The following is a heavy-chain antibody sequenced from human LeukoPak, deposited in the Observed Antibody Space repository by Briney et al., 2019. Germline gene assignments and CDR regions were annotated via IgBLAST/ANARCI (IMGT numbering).Heavy chain of an antibody. V-gene: IGHV3-74*01. D-gene: IGHD5-24*01. J-gene: IGHJ4*02. CDR3: AREYGYNTPLFDY. CDR2: INTDGSAT. Sequence: GGSLRLSCAASGFTFSNYWMHWVRQAPGKGLVWVSRINTDGSATNYADSVKGRFTISRDNAKNTPYLQMNTLRAEDTAVYYCAREYGYNTPLFDYWGQGTLVTVSS. CDR1: GFTFSNYW.